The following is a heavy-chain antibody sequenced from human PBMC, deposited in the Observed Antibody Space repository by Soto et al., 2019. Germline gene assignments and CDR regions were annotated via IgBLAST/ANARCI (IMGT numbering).Heavy chain of an antibody. V-gene: IGHV1-69*04. CDR2: INPILGIT. D-gene: IGHD3-10*01. CDR3: ARDNSYGSGSYDY. CDR1: GGTFSSYT. Sequence: ASVKVSCKASGGTFSSYTISWVRQAPGQGLEWMGRINPILGITNYAQKLQGRVTITRDKSISTAYMELSRLRSDDTAVYYCARDNSYGSGSYDYWGQGTLVTVSS. J-gene: IGHJ4*02.